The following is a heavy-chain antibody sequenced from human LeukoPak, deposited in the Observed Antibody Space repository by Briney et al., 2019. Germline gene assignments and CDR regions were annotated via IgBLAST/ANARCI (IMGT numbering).Heavy chain of an antibody. CDR1: GGSISSYY. J-gene: IGHJ6*03. CDR2: IYYSGST. D-gene: IGHD2-15*01. CDR3: ARGGSYLYYYYMDV. V-gene: IGHV4-59*01. Sequence: PSETLSLTCTVSGGSISSYYWSWIRQPPGKGLEWIGYIYYSGSTNYNPSLKSRVTISVDTSKNQFSLKLRSVTAADTAVYYCARGGSYLYYYYMDVWGKGTTVTISS.